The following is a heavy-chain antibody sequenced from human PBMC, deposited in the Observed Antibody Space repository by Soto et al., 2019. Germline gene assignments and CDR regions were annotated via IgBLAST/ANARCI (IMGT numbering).Heavy chain of an antibody. CDR2: ISGSGGST. Sequence: EVQLLESGGGLVQPGGSLRLSCAASGFTFSSYAMSWVRQAPGKGLEWVSAISGSGGSTYYADSVKGRFTISRDNSKNTLYLQMNSLRAEATAVYYCAKDEVGAVYYSYYCMDVWGQGTTVTVSS. J-gene: IGHJ6*02. CDR1: GFTFSSYA. D-gene: IGHD1-26*01. V-gene: IGHV3-23*01. CDR3: AKDEVGAVYYSYYCMDV.